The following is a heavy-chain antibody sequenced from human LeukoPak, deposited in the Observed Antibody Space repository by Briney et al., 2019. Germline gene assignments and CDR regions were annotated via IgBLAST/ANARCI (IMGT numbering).Heavy chain of an antibody. CDR3: ARGGERRESRSFMVRGVRYYYYYYMDV. CDR1: GGSFSGYY. CDR2: INHSGST. Sequence: SETLSLTCAVYGGSFSGYYWSWIRQPPGKGLEWIGEINHSGSTNYNPSLKSRVTISVDTSKNQFSLKLSSVTAADTAVYYCARGGERRESRSFMVRGVRYYYYYYMDVWGKGTTVTVSS. D-gene: IGHD3-10*01. J-gene: IGHJ6*03. V-gene: IGHV4-34*01.